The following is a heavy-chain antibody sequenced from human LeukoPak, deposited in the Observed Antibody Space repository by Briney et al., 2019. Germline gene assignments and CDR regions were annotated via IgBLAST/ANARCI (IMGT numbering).Heavy chain of an antibody. Sequence: KTSETLSLTCAVSGGSISSGGYSWSWIRQPPGKGLEWIGYIYHSGSTYYNPSFKSRVTISVDRSKNQSSLKLSSVTAADTAVYYCANGDAGRPSEGLDHWGRGTLVTVSS. CDR1: GGSISSGGYS. V-gene: IGHV4-30-2*01. J-gene: IGHJ4*02. D-gene: IGHD6-6*01. CDR3: ANGDAGRPSEGLDH. CDR2: IYHSGST.